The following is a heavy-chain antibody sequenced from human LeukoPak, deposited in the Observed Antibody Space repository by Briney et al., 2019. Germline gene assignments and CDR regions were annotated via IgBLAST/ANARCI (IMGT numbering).Heavy chain of an antibody. V-gene: IGHV3-48*03. J-gene: IGHJ4*02. D-gene: IGHD5-18*01. CDR1: GFTFSSYA. CDR3: ATNSYGYYFDY. CDR2: ISDSGSTI. Sequence: GGSLRLSCAASGFTFSSYAMNWVRQAPGKGLEWVSYISDSGSTISYADSVKGRFTISRDNAKNSLYLQMNSLRAEDTAVYYCATNSYGYYFDYWGQGTLVTVSS.